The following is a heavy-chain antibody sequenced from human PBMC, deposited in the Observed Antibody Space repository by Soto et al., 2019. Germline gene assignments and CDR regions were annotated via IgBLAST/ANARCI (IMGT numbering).Heavy chain of an antibody. J-gene: IGHJ3*02. CDR2: ISGSGGST. Sequence: PGGSLRLSCAASGFTFSSYAMSWVRQAPGKGLEWVSAISGSGGSTYYADSVRGRFTISRDNSKNTLYLQMNSLRAEDTAVYYCAKAGYSSSPGNDAFDIWGQGTMVTVSS. CDR1: GFTFSSYA. D-gene: IGHD6-6*01. V-gene: IGHV3-23*01. CDR3: AKAGYSSSPGNDAFDI.